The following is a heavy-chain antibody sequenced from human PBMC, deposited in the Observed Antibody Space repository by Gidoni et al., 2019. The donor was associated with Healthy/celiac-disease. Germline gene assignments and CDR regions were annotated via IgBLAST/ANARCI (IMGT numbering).Heavy chain of an antibody. D-gene: IGHD3-3*01. CDR3: ARAAIFDPSDYYYYGMDV. CDR1: GFTVSSTY. Sequence: VQLVESGGGLVQPGGSLRLSCAASGFTVSSTYMSWVRQAPGKGLEWVAVIYSGGSTYYADSVKGRFTISRDNSKNTLYLQMNSLRAEDTAVYYCARAAIFDPSDYYYYGMDVWGQGTTVTVSS. V-gene: IGHV3-66*01. CDR2: IYSGGST. J-gene: IGHJ6*02.